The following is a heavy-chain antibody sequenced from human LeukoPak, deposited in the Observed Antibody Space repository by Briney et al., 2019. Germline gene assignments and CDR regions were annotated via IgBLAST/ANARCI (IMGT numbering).Heavy chain of an antibody. CDR2: ISGSGGST. D-gene: IGHD3-22*01. J-gene: IGHJ5*02. CDR1: RFTFSRYA. Sequence: GGSLRLSCAASRFTFSRYAMNWVRQAPGKGLEWVSAISGSGGSTYYADSVKGRFTISRDNSKNTLYLQMNSLRVEDTAVYYCAKARVPADYYDSSGDPFDPWGQGTLVTVSS. V-gene: IGHV3-23*01. CDR3: AKARVPADYYDSSGDPFDP.